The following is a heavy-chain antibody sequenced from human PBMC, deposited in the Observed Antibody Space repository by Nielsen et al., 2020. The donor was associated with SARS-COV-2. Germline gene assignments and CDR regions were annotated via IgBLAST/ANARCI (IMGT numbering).Heavy chain of an antibody. D-gene: IGHD3-10*01. CDR1: GFTFSDHY. Sequence: GESLKISCAASGFTFSDHYMTWIRQTPGKGLEWVSYITNTDAKYYADSVKGRFTISRDNSKNTLYLQMNSLRAEDTAIYYCARDYVGSANMIDYWGQGTLVTVSS. CDR2: ITNTDAK. CDR3: ARDYVGSANMIDY. J-gene: IGHJ4*02. V-gene: IGHV3-69-1*02.